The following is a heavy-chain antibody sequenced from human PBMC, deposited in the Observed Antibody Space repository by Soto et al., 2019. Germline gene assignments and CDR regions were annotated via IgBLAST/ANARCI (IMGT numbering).Heavy chain of an antibody. Sequence: ASVKVSCKASGYTFTSYAMHWVRQAPGQRLEWMGWINAGNGNTKYSQKFQGRVTITRDTSASTAYMELSSLRSEDTAVYYCAKGLAACTRGFDFWGQGALVTVSS. CDR3: AKGLAACTRGFDF. J-gene: IGHJ4*02. CDR2: INAGNGNT. D-gene: IGHD2-15*01. CDR1: GYTFTSYA. V-gene: IGHV1-3*01.